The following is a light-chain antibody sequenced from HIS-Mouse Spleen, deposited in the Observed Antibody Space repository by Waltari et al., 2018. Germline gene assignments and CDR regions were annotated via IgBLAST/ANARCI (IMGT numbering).Light chain of an antibody. Sequence: QSVLTQPPSASGTPGQRVTSSCSGSRSNIGSNYVYWYQQLPGTAPKPLIYRNNQRPSGVPDRFSGSKSGTSASLAISGLRSEDEADYYCAAWDDSLSGPVFGGGTKLTVL. J-gene: IGLJ3*02. CDR1: RSNIGSNY. CDR3: AAWDDSLSGPV. V-gene: IGLV1-47*01. CDR2: RNN.